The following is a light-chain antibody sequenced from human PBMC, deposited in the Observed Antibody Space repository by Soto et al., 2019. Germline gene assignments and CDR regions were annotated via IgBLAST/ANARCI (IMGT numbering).Light chain of an antibody. CDR3: QQRSTWPLT. CDR1: QSIGIY. J-gene: IGKJ4*01. Sequence: EIVLTQSPATLSLSPGDRATLSCRASQSIGIYLAWYQQTPGQSPRLLIYEASNRATGVPAKFSGTGSGTDFTLTISSLESGDFGIYYCQQRSTWPLTFGGGTRVEI. V-gene: IGKV3-11*01. CDR2: EAS.